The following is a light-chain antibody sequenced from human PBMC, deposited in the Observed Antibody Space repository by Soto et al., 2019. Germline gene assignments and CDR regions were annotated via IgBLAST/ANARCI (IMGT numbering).Light chain of an antibody. Sequence: EIVLTQSPGTLSLPPGERATLSCRASQSVSSSQLAWYQQKPGQAPRLLMYGASNRATGIPARFSGSGSGTDFTLTISSLEPEDFAVYYCQQRNNWPWTFGQGTKVDIK. CDR3: QQRNNWPWT. CDR2: GAS. V-gene: IGKV3-11*01. J-gene: IGKJ1*01. CDR1: QSVSSS.